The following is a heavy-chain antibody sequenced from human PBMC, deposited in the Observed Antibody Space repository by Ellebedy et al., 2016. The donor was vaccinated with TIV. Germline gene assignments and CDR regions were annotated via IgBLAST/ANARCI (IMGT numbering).Heavy chain of an antibody. V-gene: IGHV5-51*01. J-gene: IGHJ3*02. CDR2: IYPGDSDT. CDR1: GYSFTSYW. CDR3: AREHDYPRGAFDI. Sequence: GGSLRLXXKGSGYSFTSYWIGWVRQMPGKGLEWMGIIYPGDSDTRYSPSFQGQVTISADKSISTAYLQWSSLKASDTAMYYCAREHDYPRGAFDIWGQGTMVTVSS. D-gene: IGHD4-11*01.